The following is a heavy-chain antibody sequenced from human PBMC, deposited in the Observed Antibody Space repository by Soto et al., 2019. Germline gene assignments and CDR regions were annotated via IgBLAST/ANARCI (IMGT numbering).Heavy chain of an antibody. D-gene: IGHD3-3*01. CDR3: ARRFGQISGVVNSDAFDI. Sequence: QVQLQESGPGLVKPSETLSLTCTVSGGSLSRYYWSWIRQPPGKGLDWIGYIYYSGSSTYNPSLKSRVSISVDTSKNQFSLNLSSVTAADTAVYYCARRFGQISGVVNSDAFDIWGQGTMVTVSS. J-gene: IGHJ3*02. CDR1: GGSLSRYY. V-gene: IGHV4-59*08. CDR2: IYYSGSS.